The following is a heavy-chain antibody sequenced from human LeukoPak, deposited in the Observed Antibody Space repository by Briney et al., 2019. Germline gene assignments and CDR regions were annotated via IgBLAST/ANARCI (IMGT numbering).Heavy chain of an antibody. Sequence: PGGSLRLSCAASGFTFSSYAMHWVRQAPGKGLEWVAVISYDGSNKYYADSVKGRFTISRDNSKNTLYLQMNSLRAEDTAVYYCAKDRWVGSDYGDYHDAFDIWGQGTMVTVSS. CDR2: ISYDGSNK. D-gene: IGHD4-17*01. V-gene: IGHV3-30-3*01. CDR3: AKDRWVGSDYGDYHDAFDI. CDR1: GFTFSSYA. J-gene: IGHJ3*02.